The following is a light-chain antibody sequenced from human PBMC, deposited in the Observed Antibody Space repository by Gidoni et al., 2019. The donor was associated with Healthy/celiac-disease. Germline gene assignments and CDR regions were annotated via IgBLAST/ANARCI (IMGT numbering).Light chain of an antibody. CDR2: SNN. CDR3: AAWDDSLNVVV. V-gene: IGLV1-44*01. CDR1: RSNIGSNT. J-gene: IGLJ2*01. Sequence: QSVLPQPPSASGPPGQAVTISCSGSRSNIGSNTVNWYQQLPGTAPKLLIYSNNQRPSGVPDRFSGSKSGTSAALAISGLQSEDEADYYCAAWDDSLNVVVFGGGTKLTVL.